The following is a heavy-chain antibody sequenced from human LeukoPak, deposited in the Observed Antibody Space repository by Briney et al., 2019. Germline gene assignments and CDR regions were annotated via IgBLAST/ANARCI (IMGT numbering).Heavy chain of an antibody. J-gene: IGHJ2*01. V-gene: IGHV3-49*04. CDR1: GDTCGDYA. Sequence: GGSLRLSCAASGDTCGDYAMSWVRQAPGKGLEWVGFIRSKAYGGTTEYAASVKGRFTISRDDSKSIAYLQMNSLRTEDTAVYHCAREATDYIWYFDLWGRGTLVTVSS. D-gene: IGHD4-11*01. CDR3: AREATDYIWYFDL. CDR2: IRSKAYGGTT.